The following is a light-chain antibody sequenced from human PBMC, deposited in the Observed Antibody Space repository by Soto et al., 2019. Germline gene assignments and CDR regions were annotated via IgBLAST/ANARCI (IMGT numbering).Light chain of an antibody. CDR3: QQYNNWPPIT. V-gene: IGKV3-15*01. CDR1: QSVSSN. Sequence: EIVLTQSPATLSLSPGERATLSCRFSQSVSSNLAWYQQKPGQAPRLLIYGASTRATGIPARFSGSGSGTEFTLTISSLQSEDFAVYYCQQYNNWPPITFGQGTRLEIK. CDR2: GAS. J-gene: IGKJ5*01.